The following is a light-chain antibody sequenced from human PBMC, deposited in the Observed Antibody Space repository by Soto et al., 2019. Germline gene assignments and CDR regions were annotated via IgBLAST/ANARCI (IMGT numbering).Light chain of an antibody. CDR3: QQYGSSLWT. V-gene: IGKV3-20*01. CDR2: GAS. CDR1: QSDSSSY. Sequence: EIVLTQSPGTLSLSPGERATLSCRASQSDSSSYLAWYQQKPGQAPRLLIYGASSRATGIPDRFSVSGSGPDFTLTISRLEPEDFAVYYCQQYGSSLWTFGQGTKVEIK. J-gene: IGKJ1*01.